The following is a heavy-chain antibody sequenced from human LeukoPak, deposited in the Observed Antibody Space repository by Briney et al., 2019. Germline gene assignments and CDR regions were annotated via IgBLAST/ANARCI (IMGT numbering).Heavy chain of an antibody. V-gene: IGHV3-30*04. J-gene: IGHJ4*02. CDR1: GFTFSSYA. CDR3: ARDHSSGLLFRSGAFDY. D-gene: IGHD3-10*01. Sequence: GGSLRLSCAASGFTFSSYAMHWVRQAPGKGLEWVAVISYDGSNKYYVDSVKGRFTISRDNSKNTLYLQMNSLRAEDTAVYYCARDHSSGLLFRSGAFDYWGQGTLVTVSS. CDR2: ISYDGSNK.